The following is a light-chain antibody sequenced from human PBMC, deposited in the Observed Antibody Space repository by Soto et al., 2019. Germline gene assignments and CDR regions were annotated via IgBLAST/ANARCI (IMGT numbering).Light chain of an antibody. CDR1: QSVSSSY. CDR2: VAS. CDR3: QQYGSSSWT. V-gene: IGKV3-20*01. J-gene: IGKJ1*01. Sequence: EIVMTQSPATLSVSPGERATLSCRASQSVSSSYLSCYQHKPVQSPRLLIYVASSRATGIPDRFSGSGCGTEFTLTISRLEPEDFVVDYCQQYGSSSWTFGQGTKVDI.